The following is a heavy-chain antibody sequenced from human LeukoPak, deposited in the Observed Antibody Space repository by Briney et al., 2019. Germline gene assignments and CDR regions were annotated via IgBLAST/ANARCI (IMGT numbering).Heavy chain of an antibody. CDR3: ARHASTHYFDS. D-gene: IGHD2/OR15-2a*01. CDR1: GFTFSSYG. J-gene: IGHJ4*02. CDR2: IWFDGSGT. V-gene: IGHV3-33*01. Sequence: GGSLRLSCVASGFTFSSYGMHWVRQAPGKGLEWVAIIWFDGSGTYYADSVKGRVTFSRDNSKNTLYLQMNSLRAEDTAMYYCARHASTHYFDSWGQGTLVTVSS.